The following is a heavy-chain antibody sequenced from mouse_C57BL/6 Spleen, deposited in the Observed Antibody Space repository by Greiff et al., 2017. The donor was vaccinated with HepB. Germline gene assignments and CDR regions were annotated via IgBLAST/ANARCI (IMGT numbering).Heavy chain of an antibody. V-gene: IGHV1-15*01. CDR3: TRLWYYGSSYDGFAY. D-gene: IGHD1-1*01. Sequence: QVQLKESGAELVRPGASVTLSCKASGYTFTDYEMHWVKQTPVHGLEWIGAIDPETGGTAYNQKFKGKAILTADKSSSTAYMELRSLTSEDSAVYYCTRLWYYGSSYDGFAYWGQGTLVTVSA. CDR2: IDPETGGT. CDR1: GYTFTDYE. J-gene: IGHJ3*01.